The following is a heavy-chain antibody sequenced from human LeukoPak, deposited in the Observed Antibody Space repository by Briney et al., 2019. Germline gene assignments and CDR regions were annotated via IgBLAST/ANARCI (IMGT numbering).Heavy chain of an antibody. D-gene: IGHD3-3*01. CDR3: AGFWSGYPNYYYYMDV. Sequence: SETLSLTCAVYGGSFSGYYWGWIRQPPGKGLEWIGEINHSGSTNYNPSLKSRVTISVDTSKNQFSLKLSSVTAADTAVYYCAGFWSGYPNYYYYMDVWGKGTTVTVSS. CDR1: GGSFSGYY. V-gene: IGHV4-34*01. CDR2: INHSGST. J-gene: IGHJ6*03.